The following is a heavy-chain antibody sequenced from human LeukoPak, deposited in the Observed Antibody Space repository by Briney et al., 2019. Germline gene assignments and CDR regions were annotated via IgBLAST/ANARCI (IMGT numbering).Heavy chain of an antibody. CDR3: AKAMTTVIQSDAFDI. J-gene: IGHJ3*02. Sequence: GGTLRLSCAASGFTFSSYGMSWVRQAPGKGLEWVSAISGSGGSTYYADSVKGRFTISRGNSKNTLYLQMNSLRAEDTAVYYCAKAMTTVIQSDAFDIWGQGTMVTVSS. D-gene: IGHD4-17*01. V-gene: IGHV3-23*01. CDR1: GFTFSSYG. CDR2: ISGSGGST.